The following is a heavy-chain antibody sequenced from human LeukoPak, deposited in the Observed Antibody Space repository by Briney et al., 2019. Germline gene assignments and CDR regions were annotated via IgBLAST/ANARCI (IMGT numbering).Heavy chain of an antibody. J-gene: IGHJ4*02. CDR3: ARPYSSGWYVLDY. D-gene: IGHD6-19*01. CDR2: INPNSGGT. V-gene: IGHV1-2*02. Sequence: ASVKVSCKASGYTFTGYYMHWVRQAPGQGLEWMGWINPNSGGTHYAQKFQGRVTMTRDTSISTAYMELSRLRSDDTAVYYCARPYSSGWYVLDYWGQGTLVTVSS. CDR1: GYTFTGYY.